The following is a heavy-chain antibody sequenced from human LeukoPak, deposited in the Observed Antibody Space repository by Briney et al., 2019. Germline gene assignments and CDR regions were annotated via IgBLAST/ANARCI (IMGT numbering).Heavy chain of an antibody. CDR3: ARGRRVGITIFGVVPLWDY. D-gene: IGHD3-3*01. J-gene: IGHJ4*02. Sequence: GASVKVSCKASGYTFTGYYMHWVRQAPGQGHEWMGWINPNSGGTNYAQKFQGRVTMTRDTSISTAYMELSRLRSDDTAVYYCARGRRVGITIFGVVPLWDYWGQGTLVTVSS. V-gene: IGHV1-2*02. CDR2: INPNSGGT. CDR1: GYTFTGYY.